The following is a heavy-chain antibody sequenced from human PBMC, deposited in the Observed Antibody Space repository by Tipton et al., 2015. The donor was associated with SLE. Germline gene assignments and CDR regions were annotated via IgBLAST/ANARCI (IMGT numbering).Heavy chain of an antibody. CDR1: GGSIGTYY. CDR2: IHYSGNT. V-gene: IGHV4-59*01. D-gene: IGHD2-21*01. CDR3: AGATGCGGACYDL. Sequence: TLSLTCTVSGGSIGTYYWSWIRQPPGKGLEYIGLIHYSGNTNYNPSLKSRVTISVDTSRNQFSLKLSHVTAADTAVYYCAGATGCGGACYDLWCQGSLVTVS. J-gene: IGHJ4*02.